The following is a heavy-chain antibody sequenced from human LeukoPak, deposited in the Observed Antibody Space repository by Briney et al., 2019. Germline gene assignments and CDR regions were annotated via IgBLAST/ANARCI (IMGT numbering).Heavy chain of an antibody. CDR2: ISSSSSTI. V-gene: IGHV3-48*01. CDR1: GFTISSYS. D-gene: IGHD1-20*01. Sequence: GGSLRLSCAASGFTISSYSMNWVRQPPGKGLEWVSYISSSSSTIYYADSVKGRFTISRDNAKNSLYLQMNSLRAEDTAVYYCARDRPNWNDAHRGVYWGQGTLVTVSS. J-gene: IGHJ4*02. CDR3: ARDRPNWNDAHRGVY.